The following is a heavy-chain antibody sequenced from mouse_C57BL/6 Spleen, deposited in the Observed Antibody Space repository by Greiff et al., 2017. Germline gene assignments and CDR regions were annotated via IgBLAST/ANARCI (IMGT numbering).Heavy chain of an antibody. J-gene: IGHJ4*01. D-gene: IGHD2-3*01. CDR3: ARGWLQRAMDY. CDR2: ISSGSSTI. Sequence: EVHLVESGGGLVKPGGSLKLSCAASGFTFSDYGMHWVRQAPEKGLEWVAYISSGSSTIYYADTVKGRFTISRDNAKNTLFLQMTSLRSEDTAMYYCARGWLQRAMDYWGQGTSVTVSS. V-gene: IGHV5-17*01. CDR1: GFTFSDYG.